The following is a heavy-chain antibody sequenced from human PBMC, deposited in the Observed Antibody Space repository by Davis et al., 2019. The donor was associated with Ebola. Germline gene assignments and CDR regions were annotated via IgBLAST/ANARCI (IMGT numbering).Heavy chain of an antibody. CDR1: GFTFGDYA. Sequence: PGGSLRLSCTASGFTFGDYAMSWVRQAPGKGLEWVGFIRSKAYGGTTEYAASVKGRFTISRDDSKSIAYLQMNSLKTEDTAVYYCTRTLKYYYDSSGEGFAGYWGQGTLVTVSS. J-gene: IGHJ4*02. CDR3: TRTLKYYYDSSGEGFAGY. D-gene: IGHD3-22*01. V-gene: IGHV3-49*04. CDR2: IRSKAYGGTT.